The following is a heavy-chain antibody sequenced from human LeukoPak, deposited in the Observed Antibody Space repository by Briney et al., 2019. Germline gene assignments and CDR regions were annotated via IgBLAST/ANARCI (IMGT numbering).Heavy chain of an antibody. D-gene: IGHD2-2*01. V-gene: IGHV3-23*01. CDR3: AKWAVVVVPAAYPIDY. J-gene: IGHJ4*02. Sequence: GGSLRLSCAASGFTFSSYAMSWVRQAPWKGLEWVSAISGSGGSTYYADSVKGRFTISRDNSKNTLYLQMNSLRAEDTAVYYCAKWAVVVVPAAYPIDYWGQGTLVTVSS. CDR2: ISGSGGST. CDR1: GFTFSSYA.